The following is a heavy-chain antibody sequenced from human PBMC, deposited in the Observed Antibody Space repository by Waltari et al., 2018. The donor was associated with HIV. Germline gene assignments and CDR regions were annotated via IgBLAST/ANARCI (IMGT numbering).Heavy chain of an antibody. V-gene: IGHV3-15*01. Sequence: EVLLVESGGGLGKPGGSLRLSCAASGFTFSDAWMSGVRQAPGKGLEGVGRIKSNTDGGTTDYAAPVKGRFTISRDDSKTTLYLEMNSLKTEDTAVYYCTTVGGGTRDYWGQGTLITVSS. D-gene: IGHD3-16*01. CDR3: TTVGGGTRDY. CDR2: IKSNTDGGTT. J-gene: IGHJ4*02. CDR1: GFTFSDAW.